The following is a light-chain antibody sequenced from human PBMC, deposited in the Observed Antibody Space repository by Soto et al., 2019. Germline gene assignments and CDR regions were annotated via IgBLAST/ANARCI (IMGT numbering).Light chain of an antibody. CDR3: QEYGGSPPYT. V-gene: IGKV3-20*01. CDR2: GAS. J-gene: IGKJ2*01. CDR1: QSVSSSY. Sequence: EIVLTQSPGTLSLSPGERATLSCRASQSVSSSYLAWYQQKPGKAPRLLIYGASSRDTGIPDRFSGSGSGTDFTLTISILEPEDFAVYYFQEYGGSPPYTFGQGTKLDIK.